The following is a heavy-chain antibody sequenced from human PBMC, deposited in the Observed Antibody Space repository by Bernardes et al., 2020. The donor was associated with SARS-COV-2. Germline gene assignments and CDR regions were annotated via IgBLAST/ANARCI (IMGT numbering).Heavy chain of an antibody. CDR3: AKRRYGGNSEPGLFDN. CDR1: GFTFSSYV. Sequence: GGSLRLSCAASGFTFSSYVMSWVRQAPGKGLEWVSAISGSGSSTYYADSVKGRFTISRDNSKNTLYLQMNSLRAEDTAIYYCAKRRYGGNSEPGLFDNWGQGTLVTVSS. D-gene: IGHD4-17*01. V-gene: IGHV3-23*01. CDR2: ISGSGSST. J-gene: IGHJ4*02.